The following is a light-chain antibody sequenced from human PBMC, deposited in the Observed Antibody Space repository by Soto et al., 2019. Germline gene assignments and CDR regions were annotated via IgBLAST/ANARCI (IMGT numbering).Light chain of an antibody. CDR3: KQYISYLFP. J-gene: IGKJ3*01. CDR2: KAS. Sequence: DIQMTQPPSTLSASVGDRVTITCRASQSISSWLAWYQQKPGKAPKLLIYKASSLESGVPSRFSGSGSGTEFTLTISSLQPDDFATYYYKQYISYLFPFGPGTNGDI. V-gene: IGKV1-5*03. CDR1: QSISSW.